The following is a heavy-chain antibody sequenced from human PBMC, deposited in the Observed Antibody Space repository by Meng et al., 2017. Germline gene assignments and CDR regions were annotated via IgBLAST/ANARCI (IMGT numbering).Heavy chain of an antibody. CDR2: LNWNGGST. D-gene: IGHD6-13*01. J-gene: IGHJ6*02. V-gene: IGHV3-20*04. Sequence: GGSLRLSCEASGFTFDDYGMSWVRQAPGKGLEWVSGLNWNGGSTVYADSVKGRVTISRDNAKNSLYLQMNSLRAEDTALYYCARDSGYSSSWSYYYGMDVWGQGTTVTVSS. CDR1: GFTFDDYG. CDR3: ARDSGYSSSWSYYYGMDV.